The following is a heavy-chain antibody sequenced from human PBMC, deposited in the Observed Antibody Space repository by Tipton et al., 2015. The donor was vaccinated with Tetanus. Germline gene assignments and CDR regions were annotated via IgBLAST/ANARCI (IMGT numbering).Heavy chain of an antibody. CDR1: GASFSDYY. CDR2: INHSGNT. D-gene: IGHD3-3*01. V-gene: IGHV4-34*01. J-gene: IGHJ4*02. CDR3: ARANYEFPKKGPFDS. Sequence: TLSLTCAVYGASFSDYYWSWIRQAPGKGLEWIGEINHSGNTNHNPSLKSRVTLSVDTSKNQFSLKLNSVTAADTAVYYCARANYEFPKKGPFDSWGQGALVIVSS.